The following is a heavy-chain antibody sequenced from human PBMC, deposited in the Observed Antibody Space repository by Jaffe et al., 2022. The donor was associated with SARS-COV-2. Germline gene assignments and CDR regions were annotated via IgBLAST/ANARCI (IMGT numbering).Heavy chain of an antibody. CDR3: ARQRGSSWYQGWFDP. V-gene: IGHV4-39*01. Sequence: QLQLQESGPGLVKPSETLSLTCTVSGGSISSSSYYWGWIRQPPGKGLEWIGSIYYSGSTYYNPSLKSRVTISVDTSKNQFSLKLSSVTAADTAVYYCARQRGSSWYQGWFDPWGQGTLVTVSS. J-gene: IGHJ5*02. D-gene: IGHD6-13*01. CDR1: GGSISSSSYY. CDR2: IYYSGST.